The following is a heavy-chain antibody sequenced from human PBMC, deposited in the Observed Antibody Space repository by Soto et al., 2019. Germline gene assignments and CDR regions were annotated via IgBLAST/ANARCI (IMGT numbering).Heavy chain of an antibody. V-gene: IGHV3-23*01. J-gene: IGHJ2*01. CDR2: XXXGGGST. CDR1: GLTFSSYA. CDR3: XXXXXXXXXXXXXXXXWYFDL. Sequence: EVQLLESGGGLVQPGGSLRLSCAASGLTFSSYAMSWVRQAPRKGLEWXXGXXXGGGSTYSADSVKGRFTVSRDKSKXXXXXXXXXXXXXXXXXXXXXXXXXXXXXXXXXXXXWYFDLWGRGTLVTVSS.